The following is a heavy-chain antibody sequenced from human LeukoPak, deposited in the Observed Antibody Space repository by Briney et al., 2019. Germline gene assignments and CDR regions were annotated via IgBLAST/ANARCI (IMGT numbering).Heavy chain of an antibody. CDR3: ARGPFPWYGDY. J-gene: IGHJ4*02. Sequence: GGSLRLSCAASGFTFSSYGMHWVRQAPGKGLEWVAVIWYDGSNKYYADSAKGRFTISRDNSKNTLFLQMNSLRAEDTAVYYCARGPFPWYGDYWGQGTLVTVSS. V-gene: IGHV3-33*02. D-gene: IGHD2-15*01. CDR2: IWYDGSNK. CDR1: GFTFSSYG.